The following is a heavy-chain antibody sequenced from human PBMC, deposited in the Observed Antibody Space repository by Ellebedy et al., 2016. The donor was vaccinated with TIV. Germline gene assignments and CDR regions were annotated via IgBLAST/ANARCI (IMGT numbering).Heavy chain of an antibody. CDR3: ARVKRRGLYFDY. Sequence: LRLSCTVSGGSISSGGYYRSWIRQHPGRGLEWIGYIYYSGSTYYNPSLKSRVTISVDTSKNQFSLKLSSVTAADTAVYYCARVKRRGLYFDYWGQGTLVTVSS. CDR1: GGSISSGGYY. D-gene: IGHD3-10*01. CDR2: IYYSGST. V-gene: IGHV4-31*03. J-gene: IGHJ4*02.